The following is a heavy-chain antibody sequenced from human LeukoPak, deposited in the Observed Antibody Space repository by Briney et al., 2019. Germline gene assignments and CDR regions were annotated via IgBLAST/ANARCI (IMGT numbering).Heavy chain of an antibody. V-gene: IGHV4-34*01. Sequence: SETLSLTRAVYGGSFSGYYWSWIRQPPGKGLEWIGEINHSGSTNYNPSLKSRVTISVDTSKNQFSLKLSSVTAADTAVYYCARGGDIVVVVAATGFDYWGQGTLVTVSS. CDR3: ARGGDIVVVVAATGFDY. J-gene: IGHJ4*02. CDR2: INHSGST. D-gene: IGHD2-15*01. CDR1: GGSFSGYY.